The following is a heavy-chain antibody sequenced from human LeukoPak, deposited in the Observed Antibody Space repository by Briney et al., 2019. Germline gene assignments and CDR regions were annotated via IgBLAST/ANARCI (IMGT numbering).Heavy chain of an antibody. V-gene: IGHV3-48*03. J-gene: IGHJ4*02. Sequence: GGSLRLSCAASGFTFSSYGMNWVRQAPGKGLEWVSYISGSGNTMYYADSVKGRFTISRDNAKNSLYLQMNSLRAEDTAVYYCARVGSWEFGYWGQGTLVTVSS. CDR1: GFTFSSYG. D-gene: IGHD1-26*01. CDR2: ISGSGNTM. CDR3: ARVGSWEFGY.